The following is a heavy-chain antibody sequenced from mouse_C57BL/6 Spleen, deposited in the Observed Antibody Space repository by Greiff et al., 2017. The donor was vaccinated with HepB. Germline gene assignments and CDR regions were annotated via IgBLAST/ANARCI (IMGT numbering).Heavy chain of an antibody. CDR2: ISSGSSTI. V-gene: IGHV5-17*01. CDR1: GFTFSDYG. J-gene: IGHJ1*03. D-gene: IGHD2-4*01. CDR3: ARPPYDCDWYFDV. Sequence: EVQGVASGGGLVKPGGSLKLSCAASGFTFSDYGMHWVRQAPEKGLEWVAYISSGSSTIYYADTVKGRFTITIDNAKNTLFLQMTSLRSEDTAMYYCARPPYDCDWYFDVWGTGTTVTVSS.